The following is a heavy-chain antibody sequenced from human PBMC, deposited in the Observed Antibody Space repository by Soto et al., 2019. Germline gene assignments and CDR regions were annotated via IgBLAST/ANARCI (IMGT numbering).Heavy chain of an antibody. CDR1: GGGFSGYY. J-gene: IGHJ5*02. D-gene: IGHD3-9*01. Sequence: SETLSRSWAGYGGGFSGYYWCWSRQPPGKGLEWIGEINHSGSTNYNPSRKSRVTISVDTSKNQFSLKLSSVTAADTAVYYCARARLNFDWLLYSANWFDPWGQGTLVT. CDR3: ARARLNFDWLLYSANWFDP. V-gene: IGHV4-34*01. CDR2: INHSGST.